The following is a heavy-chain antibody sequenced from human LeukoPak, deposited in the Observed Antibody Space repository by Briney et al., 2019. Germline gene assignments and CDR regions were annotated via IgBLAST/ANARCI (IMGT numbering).Heavy chain of an antibody. J-gene: IGHJ5*02. CDR2: IRSKTDGGTI. CDR3: TTDRTMKGS. Sequence: PGGSLRLSCAASGFTFSNAWMAWVRQAPGKGLEWVGRIRSKTDGGTIDYAAPVKDRFTISRDDSKNTLYLQMNSLEIEDTAVYFCTTDRTMKGSWGQGTLVTVSS. CDR1: GFTFSNAW. V-gene: IGHV3-15*01. D-gene: IGHD3-22*01.